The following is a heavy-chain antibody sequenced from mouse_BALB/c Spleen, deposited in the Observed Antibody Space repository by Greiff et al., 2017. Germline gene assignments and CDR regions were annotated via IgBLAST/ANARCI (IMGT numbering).Heavy chain of an antibody. CDR2: INPSTGYT. CDR3: ARDYYGRSDD. D-gene: IGHD1-1*01. Sequence: QVQLQQSGAELAKPGASVKMSCKASGYTFTSYWMHWVKQRPGQGLEWIGYINPSTGYTEYNQKFKDKATLTADKSSSTAYMQLSSLTSEDSAVDYCARDYYGRSDDWGQGTTLTVSS. CDR1: GYTFTSYW. V-gene: IGHV1-7*01. J-gene: IGHJ2*01.